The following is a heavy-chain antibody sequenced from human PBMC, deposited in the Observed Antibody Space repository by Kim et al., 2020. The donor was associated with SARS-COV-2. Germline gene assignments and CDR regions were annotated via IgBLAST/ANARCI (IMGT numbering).Heavy chain of an antibody. J-gene: IGHJ4*02. CDR1: GFSLNSSGVG. Sequence: SGPTLVNPTQTLTQTCTFSGFSLNSSGVGVGWIRQPPGKALEWLALIFGDGDKRFSPSLKDRLTITKDTSKNQVVLTVTNMDPVDTATYYCAHRPSDLGSFWSYWGQGSVVTVSS. D-gene: IGHD3-10*01. V-gene: IGHV2-5*02. CDR3: AHRPSDLGSFWSY. CDR2: IFGDGDK.